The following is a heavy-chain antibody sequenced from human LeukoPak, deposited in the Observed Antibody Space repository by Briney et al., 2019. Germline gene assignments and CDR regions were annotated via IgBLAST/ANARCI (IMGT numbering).Heavy chain of an antibody. J-gene: IGHJ4*02. CDR3: ARGQTIVGATGDF. Sequence: KPSETLSLTCAVYGGSFSGYYWSWIRRPPGNGLEWIGEINHSGSTNYNPSLKSRVTISVDTSKNQFSLKLSSVTAADTAVYYCARGQTIVGATGDFWGQGTLVTVSS. D-gene: IGHD1-26*01. CDR2: INHSGST. V-gene: IGHV4-34*01. CDR1: GGSFSGYY.